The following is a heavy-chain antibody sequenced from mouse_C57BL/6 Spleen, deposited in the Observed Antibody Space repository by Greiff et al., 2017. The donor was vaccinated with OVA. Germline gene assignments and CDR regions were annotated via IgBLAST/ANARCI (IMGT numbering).Heavy chain of an antibody. CDR1: GYTFTSYW. V-gene: IGHV1-59*01. D-gene: IGHD1-1*01. Sequence: QVQLQQPGAELVRPGTSVKLSCKASGYTFTSYWMHWVKQRPGQGLEWIGVIDPSDSYTNYNQKFKGKATLTVDTSSSTAYMQLSSLTSEDSAVYYCARRGSSYGYAMDYWGQGTSGTVSS. CDR3: ARRGSSYGYAMDY. CDR2: IDPSDSYT. J-gene: IGHJ4*01.